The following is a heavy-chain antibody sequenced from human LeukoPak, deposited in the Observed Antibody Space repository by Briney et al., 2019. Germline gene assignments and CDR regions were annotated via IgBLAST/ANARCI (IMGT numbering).Heavy chain of an antibody. V-gene: IGHV4-39*07. J-gene: IGHJ5*01. CDR3: ARDELSGKSYSNDLNWFDS. Sequence: SETLSLTCIVSSGSISSDQTYWGWIRQPPGKGLEWLGTIDYSGSTYINPSLRGRVPLSVDTSKTQYSLRLNSVTAADTALYFCARDELSGKSYSNDLNWFDSWGQGILVTVSS. CDR2: IDYSGST. CDR1: SGSISSDQTY. D-gene: IGHD5-18*01.